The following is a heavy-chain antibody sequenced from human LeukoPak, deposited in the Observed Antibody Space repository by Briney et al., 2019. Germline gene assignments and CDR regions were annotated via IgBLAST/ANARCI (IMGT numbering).Heavy chain of an antibody. CDR3: GKGNNWGPFDY. CDR2: ISGSGGST. J-gene: IGHJ4*02. CDR1: GFTFSSFG. V-gene: IGHV3-23*01. D-gene: IGHD7-27*01. Sequence: GGSLRLSCEASGFTFSSFGMSWVRQAPGKGLEWVSAISGSGGSTYYADSVKGRLTISRDNSKNTLYLQMNSLRAEDTAVYYCGKGNNWGPFDYWGQGTLVTVSS.